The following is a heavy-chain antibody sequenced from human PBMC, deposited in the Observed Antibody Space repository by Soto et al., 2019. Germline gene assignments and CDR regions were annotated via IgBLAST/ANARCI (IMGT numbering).Heavy chain of an antibody. CDR1: GFTFSSYG. CDR2: IWYDGSNK. V-gene: IGHV3-33*01. J-gene: IGHJ6*02. Sequence: QVQLVESGGGVVQPGRSLRLSCAASGFTFSSYGMHWVRQAPGKGLEWVAVIWYDGSNKYYADSVKGRFTISRDNSKNTLYLQMNSLRAEDTAVYYCARDNRYYYYGMDVWGQGTTVTVSS. CDR3: ARDNRYYYYGMDV.